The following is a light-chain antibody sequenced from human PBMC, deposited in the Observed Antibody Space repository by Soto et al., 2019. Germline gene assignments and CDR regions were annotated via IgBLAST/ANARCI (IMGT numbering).Light chain of an antibody. V-gene: IGLV2-14*01. CDR3: SSYTSSSTLV. CDR2: DVS. CDR1: SSDVGGYNY. Sequence: QLVLTQPASVSGSPGQSITISCTGTSSDVGGYNYVSWYQQHPGKAPKLMIYDVSNRPSGVSNRFSGSKSGNTASLTISVLQAEDEADYYCSSYTSSSTLVFGGGTKVTVL. J-gene: IGLJ2*01.